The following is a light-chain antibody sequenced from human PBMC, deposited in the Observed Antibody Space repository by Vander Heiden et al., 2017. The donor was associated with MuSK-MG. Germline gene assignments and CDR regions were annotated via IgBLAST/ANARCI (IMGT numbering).Light chain of an antibody. J-gene: IGKJ4*01. Sequence: DIQMTQSPSSLSASVGDRVTITCQASQDISNYLNWYQQKPGKAPKLLIYDASNLETGVPSRFSGSGSGTDFSFSISILQLEDLATYYCQQDDNLPLTFGGGTKVEIK. CDR3: QQDDNLPLT. V-gene: IGKV1-33*01. CDR1: QDISNY. CDR2: DAS.